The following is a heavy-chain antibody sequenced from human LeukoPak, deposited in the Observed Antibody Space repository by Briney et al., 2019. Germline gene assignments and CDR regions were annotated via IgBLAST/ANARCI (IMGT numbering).Heavy chain of an antibody. CDR1: GYTFTSYY. V-gene: IGHV1-46*01. CDR2: INPSGGST. D-gene: IGHD3-16*01. J-gene: IGHJ4*02. CDR3: ARDRFGAYYFDY. Sequence: ASVRVSCKASGYTFTSYYIHWVREAPGQGLEWMGIINPSGGSTSYAQKFQGRVTMTRDMSTSTVYMELSSVRSEDTAVYYCARDRFGAYYFDYWGQGTLVTVSS.